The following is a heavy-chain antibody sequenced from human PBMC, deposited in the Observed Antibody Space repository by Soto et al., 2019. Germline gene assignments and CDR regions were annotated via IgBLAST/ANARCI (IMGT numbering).Heavy chain of an antibody. CDR2: INPATGAA. V-gene: IGHV1-2*02. J-gene: IGHJ3*02. CDR3: ARGGGVGVAGSAAFDM. D-gene: IGHD3-3*01. Sequence: QLHLVQSGAVVKKPGASVTVSCSASGYPVTAYYMHWVRQAPGRGLEWMGGINPATGAAKYTQTFQGRVPRTRDTSTSKVFMELSGLTSEDTAVFYGARGGGVGVAGSAAFDMWGQGTLVTVSS. CDR1: GYPVTAYY.